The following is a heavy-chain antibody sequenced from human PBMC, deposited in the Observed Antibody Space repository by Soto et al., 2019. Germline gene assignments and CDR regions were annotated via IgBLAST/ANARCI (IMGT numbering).Heavy chain of an antibody. V-gene: IGHV1-8*01. CDR1: GYTFTSYY. J-gene: IGHJ6*02. CDR3: ARVPSRSTYYDFWSGYYRDYYYYGMDV. CDR2: MNPNSGNT. D-gene: IGHD3-3*01. Sequence: ASVKVSCKASGYTFTSYYINWVRQATGQGLEWMGWMNPNSGNTGYAQKFQGRVTMTRNTSISTAYMELSSLRSEDTAVYYCARVPSRSTYYDFWSGYYRDYYYYGMDVWGQGTTVTVSS.